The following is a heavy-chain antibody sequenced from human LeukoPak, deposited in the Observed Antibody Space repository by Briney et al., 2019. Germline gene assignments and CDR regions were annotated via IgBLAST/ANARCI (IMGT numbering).Heavy chain of an antibody. V-gene: IGHV4-34*01. CDR2: INHSGST. Sequence: SETLSLTCAVYGGSFSGYHWSWIRQPPGKGLEWIGEINHSGSTNYNPSLKSRVTISVDTSKNQFSLKLSSVTAADTAVYYCARGQTVLLWFGELLMYNWFDPWGQGTLVAVSS. J-gene: IGHJ5*02. CDR3: ARGQTVLLWFGELLMYNWFDP. CDR1: GGSFSGYH. D-gene: IGHD3-10*01.